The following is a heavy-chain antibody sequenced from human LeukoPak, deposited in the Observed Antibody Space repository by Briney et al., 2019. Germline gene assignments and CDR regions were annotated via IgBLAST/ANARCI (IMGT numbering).Heavy chain of an antibody. CDR3: VMDMDV. Sequence: PGGSLRLSCAASGFIFSSYWMNWVRQAPGKGLEWVTNIKEDGSAKYYVDSVKGRFTISRDNAKNSLYLQMNSLRAEDTAVYYCVMDMDVWGQGTTVTVSS. J-gene: IGHJ6*02. V-gene: IGHV3-7*05. CDR2: IKEDGSAK. CDR1: GFIFSSYW.